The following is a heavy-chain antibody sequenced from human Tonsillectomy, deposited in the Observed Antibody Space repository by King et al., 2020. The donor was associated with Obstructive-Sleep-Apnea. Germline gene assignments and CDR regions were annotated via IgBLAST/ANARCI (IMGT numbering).Heavy chain of an antibody. Sequence: QLQESGPGLVKPSETLSLTCTVSGGSISSSSYYWGWIRQPPGKGLEWIGSIYYSGSTYYNPSLKRRVTISVDTSKNQFSLKLSSVTAADTAVYYCARVEYSAMVRGVLGYWGQGTLVTVSS. V-gene: IGHV4-39*07. CDR2: IYYSGST. D-gene: IGHD3-10*01. CDR1: GGSISSSSYY. J-gene: IGHJ4*02. CDR3: ARVEYSAMVRGVLGY.